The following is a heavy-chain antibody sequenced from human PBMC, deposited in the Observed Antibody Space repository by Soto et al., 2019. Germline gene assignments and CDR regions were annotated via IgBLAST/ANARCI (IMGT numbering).Heavy chain of an antibody. V-gene: IGHV3-53*02. CDR2: IYSGGDT. CDR1: GVTVSRNY. CDR3: ARFEIRSWSSDYLDR. J-gene: IGHJ4*02. D-gene: IGHD1-26*01. Sequence: EVQLVETGGGLIQPGGSLRLSCAASGVTVSRNYMSWVRQAPGKGLEWVSVIYSGGDTHYADTVRGRFIISRDNSKNTLYIEMNSLRVEDTDVYYCARFEIRSWSSDYLDRWGQGTLVTVSS.